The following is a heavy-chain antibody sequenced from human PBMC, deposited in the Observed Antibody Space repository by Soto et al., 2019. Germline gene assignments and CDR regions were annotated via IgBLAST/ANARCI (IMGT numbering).Heavy chain of an antibody. CDR3: ARDGGGAFDI. Sequence: SETLSLTCTVSGGSISSYYWSWFRQPPGKGLEWIGYIYYSGSTNYSPSLKSRVTISVDTSKNQFSLKLSSVTAADTAVYYCARDGGGAFDIWGQGTMVTVSS. J-gene: IGHJ3*02. V-gene: IGHV4-59*01. CDR2: IYYSGST. CDR1: GGSISSYY. D-gene: IGHD3-16*01.